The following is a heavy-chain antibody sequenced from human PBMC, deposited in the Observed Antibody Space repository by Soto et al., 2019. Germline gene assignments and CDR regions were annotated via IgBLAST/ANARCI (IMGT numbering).Heavy chain of an antibody. CDR1: GYTFTSYA. D-gene: IGHD1-20*01. J-gene: IGHJ4*01. CDR2: INAGNGNT. Sequence: ASVKVSCKASGYTFTSYAMHWVRRAPGQRLEWMGWINAGNGNTKYSQKFQGRVTITRDTSASTAYMELSSLRSEDTAVYYCERGITLRTPRDYRGKGTLVTGSS. V-gene: IGHV1-3*01. CDR3: ERGITLRTPRDY.